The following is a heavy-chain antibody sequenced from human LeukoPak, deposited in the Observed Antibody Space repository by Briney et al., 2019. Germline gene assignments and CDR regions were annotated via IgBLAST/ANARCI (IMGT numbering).Heavy chain of an antibody. D-gene: IGHD1-26*01. CDR2: IFFSGST. V-gene: IGHV4-39*01. J-gene: IGHJ4*02. CDR3: ARLASGRFFDY. Sequence: PSETLSLTCTVSGGSISSNNYYWDWIRQPPGKGLEWIGSIFFSGSTYYNPSLKSRVTISVDTSKNQFSLKLSSVTAADTAVHYCARLASGRFFDYWGQGTLVTVSS. CDR1: GGSISSNNYY.